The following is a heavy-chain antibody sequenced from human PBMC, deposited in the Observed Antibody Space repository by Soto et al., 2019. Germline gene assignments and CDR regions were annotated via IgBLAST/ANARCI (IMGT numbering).Heavy chain of an antibody. V-gene: IGHV4-59*08. CDR1: GGSFSNYW. CDR3: VRHPTVFGEISNYNWFDP. J-gene: IGHJ5*02. CDR2: IHYSGST. Sequence: SETLSLTCTVSGGSFSNYWWSWIRQSPGKELEWIGYIHYSGSTNYNPSLKSRVTISIDTSKNQFSLDLSSVTAADTAVYYCVRHPTVFGEISNYNWFDPWGQGTLVTVSS. D-gene: IGHD3-10*01.